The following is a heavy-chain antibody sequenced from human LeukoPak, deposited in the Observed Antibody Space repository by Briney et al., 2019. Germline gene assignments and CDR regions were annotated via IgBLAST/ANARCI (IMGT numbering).Heavy chain of an antibody. J-gene: IGHJ4*02. V-gene: IGHV1-3*01. Sequence: ASVKVSCKASGYTFTSYAMHWVRQAPGQRLEWMGWINAGNGNTKYSQKFQGRVTITRDTSASTAYMELSSLRSEDTAVYYCARGGGLGAYCGGDCRFGASGFDYWGQGTLVTVSS. CDR3: ARGGGLGAYCGGDCRFGASGFDY. D-gene: IGHD2-21*02. CDR1: GYTFTSYA. CDR2: INAGNGNT.